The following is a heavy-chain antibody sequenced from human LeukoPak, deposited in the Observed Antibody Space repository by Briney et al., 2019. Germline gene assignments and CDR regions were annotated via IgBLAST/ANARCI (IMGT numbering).Heavy chain of an antibody. D-gene: IGHD2-15*01. V-gene: IGHV4-34*01. CDR2: INHSGST. J-gene: IGHJ5*02. CDR1: GGSFSGYY. CDR3: ARGVVAAINWFDP. Sequence: SETLSLTCAVYGGSFSGYYWSWIRQPPGKGLGWIGEINHSGSTNYNPSLKSRVTISVDTSKNQFSLKLSSVTAADTAVYYCARGVVAAINWFDPWGQGTLVTVSS.